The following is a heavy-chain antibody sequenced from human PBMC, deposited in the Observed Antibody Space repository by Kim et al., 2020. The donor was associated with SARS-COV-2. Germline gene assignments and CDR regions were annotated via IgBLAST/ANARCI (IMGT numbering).Heavy chain of an antibody. D-gene: IGHD2-15*01. V-gene: IGHV1-69*01. Sequence: ANYAQKFQGRVTITADESTSTAYMELSSLRSEDTAVYYCARGLGGNPFDYWGQGTLVTVSS. CDR3: ARGLGGNPFDY. J-gene: IGHJ4*02. CDR2: A.